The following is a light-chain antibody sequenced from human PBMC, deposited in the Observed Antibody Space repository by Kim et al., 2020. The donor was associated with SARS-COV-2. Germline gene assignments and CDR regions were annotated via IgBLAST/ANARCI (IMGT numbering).Light chain of an antibody. CDR1: SIDVGGYNY. CDR3: SSYTSSSLWV. J-gene: IGLJ3*02. CDR2: DVS. Sequence: GQSITISCTGTSIDVGGYNYGSWYQQHPGKAPKLMIYDVSNRPSGVSNRFSGSKSGNTASLTISGLQAEDEADYYCSSYTSSSLWVFGGGTQLTVL. V-gene: IGLV2-14*03.